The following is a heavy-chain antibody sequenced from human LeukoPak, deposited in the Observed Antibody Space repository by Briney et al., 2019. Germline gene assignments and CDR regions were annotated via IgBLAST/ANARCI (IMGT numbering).Heavy chain of an antibody. CDR3: AREKRISYGEGLYYMDV. CDR1: GGSISSYY. J-gene: IGHJ6*03. Sequence: SETLSLTCTVSGGSISSYYWSWIRQPPGKGLEWIGYIYYSGSTNYNPSLKSRVTISVDTSKNQFSLKLSSVTAADTAVYYCAREKRISYGEGLYYMDVWGKGTTVTISS. D-gene: IGHD1-14*01. V-gene: IGHV4-59*01. CDR2: IYYSGST.